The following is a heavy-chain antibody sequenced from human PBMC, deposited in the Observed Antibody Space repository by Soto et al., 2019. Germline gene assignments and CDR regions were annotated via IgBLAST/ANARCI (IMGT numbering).Heavy chain of an antibody. Sequence: PGGSLRLSCAASGFTFSSYAMGWVRQGPGKGLEWVAVVSIGGSTHYADSVRGRFTISRDNSKNTLSLKMNSLTAEDTAVYFCAKRRGAGGHFDYWGKGARVT. J-gene: IGHJ4*02. V-gene: IGHV3-23*01. CDR1: GFTFSSYA. D-gene: IGHD2-15*01. CDR2: VSIGGST. CDR3: AKRRGAGGHFDY.